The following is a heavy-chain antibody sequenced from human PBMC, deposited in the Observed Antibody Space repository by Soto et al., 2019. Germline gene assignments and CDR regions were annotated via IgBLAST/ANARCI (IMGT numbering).Heavy chain of an antibody. Sequence: KTSETLSLTCAVSGYFISNGYHWGWIRQSPGKGLEWIGSVYHGGTTYYNPSLKRRVTISVDTSKNQFSLRLSSVTPADTAVYFCAKGNYRGNIYAYDYWGPGTLVTVSS. J-gene: IGHJ4*02. CDR1: GYFISNGYH. CDR3: AKGNYRGNIYAYDY. D-gene: IGHD5-18*01. CDR2: VYHGGTT. V-gene: IGHV4-38-2*01.